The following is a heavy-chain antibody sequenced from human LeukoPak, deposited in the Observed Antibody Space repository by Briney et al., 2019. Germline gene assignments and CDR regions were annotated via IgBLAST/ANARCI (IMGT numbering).Heavy chain of an antibody. D-gene: IGHD2-21*02. V-gene: IGHV3-23*01. CDR2: ISGSGGSP. Sequence: GGSLRLSCAASGFTFSSYAMSWVRQAPGKGPEWVSAISGSGGSPSYADAVKGRFTIPRDNSQNTLSLQMNSLRAEDTAVYYCANSGGDSRPHDFWGQGTLVTVSS. CDR1: GFTFSSYA. CDR3: ANSGGDSRPHDF. J-gene: IGHJ4*02.